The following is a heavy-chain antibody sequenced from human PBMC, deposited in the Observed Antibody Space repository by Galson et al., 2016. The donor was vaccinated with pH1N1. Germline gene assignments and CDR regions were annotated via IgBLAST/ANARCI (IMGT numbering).Heavy chain of an antibody. CDR1: GYTFTSYY. CDR2: IDPSGGGT. V-gene: IGHV1-46*01. Sequence: SVKVSCKASGYTFTSYYFHWVRQAPGQGLEWMGVIDPSGGGTTYAQKFQARVTMTRATSTTTVYMDLSSLKSDDTAVYYCTRDLGSLRESWGPGTLVTVSS. J-gene: IGHJ5*02. CDR3: TRDLGSLRES. D-gene: IGHD1-26*01.